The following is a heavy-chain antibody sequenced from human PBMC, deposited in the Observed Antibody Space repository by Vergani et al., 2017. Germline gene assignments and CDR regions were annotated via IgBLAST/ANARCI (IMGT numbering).Heavy chain of an antibody. CDR2: IIPIFGTA. V-gene: IGHV1-69*01. J-gene: IGHJ4*02. D-gene: IGHD2-8*01. Sequence: QVQLVQSGAEVKKPGSSVKVSCKASGGTFSSYAISWVRQAPGQGLEWMGGIIPIFGTANYAQKFQGRVTITADESTSTAYMGLSSLRSEDTAVYYCAGESWGHCTNGVCYTDYWSQGTLVTVSS. CDR1: GGTFSSYA. CDR3: AGESWGHCTNGVCYTDY.